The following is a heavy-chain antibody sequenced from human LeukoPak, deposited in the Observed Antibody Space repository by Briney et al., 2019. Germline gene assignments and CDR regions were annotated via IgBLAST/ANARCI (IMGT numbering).Heavy chain of an antibody. Sequence: SETLSLTCAVSGDSLSSSKWWSWVRQPPGKGLEWIGEIYHTGSTNYNPSLKSRVTMSVDKSKNHFSLRLNSVTAADTAVYFCARGTTLVVVQSAAFDIWGQGTLVTVSS. D-gene: IGHD2-15*01. CDR1: GDSLSSSKW. V-gene: IGHV4-4*02. J-gene: IGHJ3*02. CDR3: ARGTTLVVVQSAAFDI. CDR2: IYHTGST.